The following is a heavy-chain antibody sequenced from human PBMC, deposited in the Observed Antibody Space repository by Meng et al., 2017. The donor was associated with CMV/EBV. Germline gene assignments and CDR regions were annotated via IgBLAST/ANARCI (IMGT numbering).Heavy chain of an antibody. Sequence: QGLLGKCGAEVKEPGASVKVSCKASGYTFTSYYMHWVRQAPGQGLEWMGIINPSGGSTSYAQKFQGRVTMTRDTSTSTVYMELSSLRSEDTAVYYCAREEGIAARSDWFDPWGQGTLVTVSS. CDR3: AREEGIAARSDWFDP. CDR2: INPSGGST. D-gene: IGHD6-6*01. V-gene: IGHV1-46*01. J-gene: IGHJ5*02. CDR1: GYTFTSYY.